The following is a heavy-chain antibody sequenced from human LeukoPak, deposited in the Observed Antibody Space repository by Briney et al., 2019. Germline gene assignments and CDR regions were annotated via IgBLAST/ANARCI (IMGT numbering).Heavy chain of an antibody. CDR1: GGSFNGYY. CDR2: INHSGST. D-gene: IGHD4-17*01. CDR3: ARNPVEMTTVTPFDY. Sequence: SETLSLTCAVYGGSFNGYYWSWIRQPLGKGLEWIGEINHSGSTNYNPSLKSRVTISVDTSKNQFSLKLSSVTAADTAVYYCARNPVEMTTVTPFDYWGQGTLVTVSS. V-gene: IGHV4-34*01. J-gene: IGHJ4*02.